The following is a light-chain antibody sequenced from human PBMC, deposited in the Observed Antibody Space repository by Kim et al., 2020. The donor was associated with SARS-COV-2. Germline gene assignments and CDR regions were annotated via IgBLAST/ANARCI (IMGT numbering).Light chain of an antibody. V-gene: IGKV3-20*01. CDR2: GAC. CDR1: QALRSIY. CDR3: QQYGTSPLT. J-gene: IGKJ4*01. Sequence: SPGETATISCRTSQALRSIYFAWCQHRPGQAPRLLIYGACGRATGISDRFSGSVSETDFTLTISRLDPEDFAMYYCQQYGTSPLTFGGGTKVDIK.